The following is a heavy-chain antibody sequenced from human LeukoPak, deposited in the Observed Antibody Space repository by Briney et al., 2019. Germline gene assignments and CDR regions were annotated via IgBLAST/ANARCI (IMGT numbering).Heavy chain of an antibody. CDR2: IYYGGST. D-gene: IGHD3-10*01. CDR3: ARDETHFYGSGSSNWFDP. Sequence: PSETLSLTCTVSGGPMNNHYYSWVRQPPGKGLEWLGFIYYGGSTNYNPSLKSRLSMSIERSKNQFSLNLSSVTAADTAVYYCARDETHFYGSGSSNWFDPWGQGILVTVSS. CDR1: GGPMNNHY. V-gene: IGHV4-59*11. J-gene: IGHJ5*02.